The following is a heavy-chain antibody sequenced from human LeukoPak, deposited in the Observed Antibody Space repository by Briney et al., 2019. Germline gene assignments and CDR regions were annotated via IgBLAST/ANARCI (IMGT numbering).Heavy chain of an antibody. V-gene: IGHV3-30-3*01. Sequence: PGGSLRLSCAASGFTFSSYAMHWVRQAPGKGLEWVAVISYDGSNKYYADSVKGRFTISRDKSKNTLYLQMNSLRAEDTAVYYCARDRVGATDYFDYWGQGTLVTVSS. J-gene: IGHJ4*02. CDR2: ISYDGSNK. CDR1: GFTFSSYA. CDR3: ARDRVGATDYFDY. D-gene: IGHD1-26*01.